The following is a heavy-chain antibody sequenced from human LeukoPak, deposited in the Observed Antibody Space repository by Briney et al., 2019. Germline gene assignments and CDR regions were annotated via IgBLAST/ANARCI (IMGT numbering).Heavy chain of an antibody. CDR3: ARVKDGSGYYSIRSLNAFDI. CDR2: INPSGGST. D-gene: IGHD3-22*01. Sequence: GASVKVSCKASGYTFTSYYMHWVRQAPGQGLEWMGIINPSGGSTSYAQKFQGRVTMTRDMSTSTVYMELSSLRSEDTAVYYCARVKDGSGYYSIRSLNAFDIWGQGTMVTVSS. J-gene: IGHJ3*02. V-gene: IGHV1-46*01. CDR1: GYTFTSYY.